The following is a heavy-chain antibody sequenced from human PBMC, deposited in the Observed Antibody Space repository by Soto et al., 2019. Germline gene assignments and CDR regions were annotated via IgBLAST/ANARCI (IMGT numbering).Heavy chain of an antibody. CDR1: GGTFSSYA. D-gene: IGHD3-16*01. CDR3: ARGRSYTWALDY. J-gene: IGHJ4*02. Sequence: SVKVSCKASGGTFSSYAISWVRQAPGQGLEWMGGIIPIFGTANYAQKFQGRVTITADESTSTAYMELSSLRSEDTAVYYCARGRSYTWALDYWGQGTLVTVSS. V-gene: IGHV1-69*13. CDR2: IIPIFGTA.